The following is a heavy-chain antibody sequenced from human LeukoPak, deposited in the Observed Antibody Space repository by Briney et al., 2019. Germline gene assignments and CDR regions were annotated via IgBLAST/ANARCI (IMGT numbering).Heavy chain of an antibody. CDR2: INPSGGST. CDR3: ARSTVTTGYYFDY. CDR1: GYTFTSYY. D-gene: IGHD4-17*01. V-gene: IGHV1-46*01. Sequence: ASVKVSFKASGYTFTSYYMHWVRQAPGQGLEWMGIINPSGGSTSYAQKFQGRVTMTRDTSTSTVYMELSSLRSDDTAVYYCARSTVTTGYYFDYWGQGTLVTVSS. J-gene: IGHJ4*02.